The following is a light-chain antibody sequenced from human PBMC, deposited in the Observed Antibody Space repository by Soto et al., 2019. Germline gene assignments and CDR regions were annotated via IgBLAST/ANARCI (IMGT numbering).Light chain of an antibody. CDR3: CSYAGTYTYV. Sequence: QSALTQPRSVSGSPGQSVAISCTGTSSDIGGYNYVSWFQQHPGKAPKLMIYDVSKWPSGVPDRFSGSKSGNTASLTISGLQAEDEADYYCCSYAGTYTYVFGTGTKVTV. J-gene: IGLJ1*01. V-gene: IGLV2-11*01. CDR1: SSDIGGYNY. CDR2: DVS.